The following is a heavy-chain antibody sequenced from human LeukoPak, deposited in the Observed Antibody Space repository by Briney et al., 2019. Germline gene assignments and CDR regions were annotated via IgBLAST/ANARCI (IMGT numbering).Heavy chain of an antibody. CDR3: ARGPRGFDP. CDR1: GFTVSSND. CDR2: IYSGGTT. Sequence: PGGSLRLSCEASGFTVSSNDMSWVRQAPGKGLEWVSVIYSGGTTDYADSVKGRFTISRDNSKNTLYLQMNSLRADDTAVYYCARGPRGFDPWGQGTLVTVSS. V-gene: IGHV3-53*01. J-gene: IGHJ5*02.